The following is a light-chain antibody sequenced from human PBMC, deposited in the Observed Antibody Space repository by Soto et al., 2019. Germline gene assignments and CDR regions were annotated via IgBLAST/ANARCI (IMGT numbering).Light chain of an antibody. V-gene: IGLV1-40*01. CDR2: GNT. CDR1: SSNIGAGYD. J-gene: IGLJ2*01. CDR3: QSYDSSLSGHVV. Sequence: VLTQPPSVSGAPGQRVTISCTGSSSNIGAGYDVHWYQHLPGTAPKLLIYGNTNRPSGVPDRFSGSKSGTSASLAITGLQDEDEADYYCQSYDSSLSGHVVFGGGTKVTVL.